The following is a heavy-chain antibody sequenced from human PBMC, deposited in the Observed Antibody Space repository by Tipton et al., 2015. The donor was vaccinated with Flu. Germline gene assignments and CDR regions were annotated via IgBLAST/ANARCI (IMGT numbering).Heavy chain of an antibody. Sequence: GSLRLSCAASGFTFSSYSMNWVRQAPGKGLEWVSYISSSSSTIYYADSVKGRFTISRDNAKNSLYLQMNSLRAEDTAVYYCARNLYGSSRYMDVWGKGTTVTVSS. CDR1: GFTFSSYS. J-gene: IGHJ6*03. V-gene: IGHV3-48*04. D-gene: IGHD6-6*01. CDR3: ARNLYGSSRYMDV. CDR2: ISSSSSTI.